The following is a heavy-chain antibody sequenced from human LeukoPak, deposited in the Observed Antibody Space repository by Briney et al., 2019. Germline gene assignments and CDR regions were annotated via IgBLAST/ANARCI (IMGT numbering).Heavy chain of an antibody. CDR2: INPNTGVT. V-gene: IGHV1-2*02. CDR1: GYAFTGYY. CDR3: ARSYCGGDCYWTIDY. D-gene: IGHD2-21*02. J-gene: IGHJ4*02. Sequence: ASVKVSCKASGYAFTGYYIHWVRQAPGQGLEWMGWINPNTGVTNYAQKFQGRVTMTRATSINTAYMELDRLTSDDTAIYYCARSYCGGDCYWTIDYWGQGTLVTVSS.